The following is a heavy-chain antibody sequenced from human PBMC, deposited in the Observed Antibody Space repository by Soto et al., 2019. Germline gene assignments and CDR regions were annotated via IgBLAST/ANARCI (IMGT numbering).Heavy chain of an antibody. CDR2: IYSSGST. V-gene: IGHV4-31*03. J-gene: IGHJ4*01. Sequence: SETLSLTCTVSGGSVSSGGFYWTWIRQLPGRGLEWIGDIYSSGSTYYNPSLKSRVTISVDTSKNQFSLKLTSVTAADTAVYYWSGATRAGPGTPYFFYHLGQGALVTVSS. CDR3: SGATRAGPGTPYFFYH. D-gene: IGHD1-1*01. CDR1: GGSVSSGGFY.